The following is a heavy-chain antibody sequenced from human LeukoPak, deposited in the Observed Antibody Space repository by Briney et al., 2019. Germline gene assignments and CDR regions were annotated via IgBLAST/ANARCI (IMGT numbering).Heavy chain of an antibody. CDR1: GYTFTSYG. V-gene: IGHV1-18*01. Sequence: ASVKVSCKASGYTFTSYGISWVRQAPGQGLEWMGWISAYNGNTNYAQKLQGRATMTTDTSTSTAYMELRSLRSEDTAVYYCARDNSVEDTAWWFDPWGQGTLVTVSS. D-gene: IGHD4-23*01. J-gene: IGHJ5*02. CDR2: ISAYNGNT. CDR3: ARDNSVEDTAWWFDP.